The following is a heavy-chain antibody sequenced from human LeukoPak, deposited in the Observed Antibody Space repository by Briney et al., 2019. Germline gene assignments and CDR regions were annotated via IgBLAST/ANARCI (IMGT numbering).Heavy chain of an antibody. CDR3: ARMYCSSTSCSRSRLVPPYFDY. CDR2: IIPIFGTA. D-gene: IGHD2-2*01. Sequence: SVKVSCKASGGTFSSYAISWVRQAPGQGLEWMGGIIPIFGTANYAQKFQGRVTITADESTSKAYMEMSSLRSEDTAVYYCARMYCSSTSCSRSRLVPPYFDYWGQGTLVTVSS. V-gene: IGHV1-69*01. CDR1: GGTFSSYA. J-gene: IGHJ4*02.